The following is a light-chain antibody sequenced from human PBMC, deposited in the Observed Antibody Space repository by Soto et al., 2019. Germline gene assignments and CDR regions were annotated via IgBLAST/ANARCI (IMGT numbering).Light chain of an antibody. CDR2: WAS. CDR3: QPDYSLPLT. J-gene: IGKJ4*01. V-gene: IGKV4-1*01. Sequence: DIVMTPSPESLAVSLGERATINCKSIQSVFYSSNNKNYLTWYQQKPGQPPKLLIYWASTREAGVPHRFSGSGSETDFTLTISSLQTEDVAVYYCQPDYSLPLTFGGGTKVEIK. CDR1: QSVFYSSNNKNY.